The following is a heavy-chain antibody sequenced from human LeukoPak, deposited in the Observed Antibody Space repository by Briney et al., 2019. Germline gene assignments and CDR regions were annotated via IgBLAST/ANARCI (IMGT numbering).Heavy chain of an antibody. D-gene: IGHD6-13*01. CDR1: GFTFSSYG. J-gene: IGHJ6*02. CDR3: ARDVEDSSSWYVGYYYYGMDV. CDR2: IWYDGSNK. Sequence: GRSLRLSCAASGFTFSSYGMHWVRQAPGKGLEWVAVIWYDGSNKYYADSVKGRFTISRDNSKDTLYLQMNSLRAEDTAVYYCARDVEDSSSWYVGYYYYGMDVWGQGTTVTVSS. V-gene: IGHV3-33*08.